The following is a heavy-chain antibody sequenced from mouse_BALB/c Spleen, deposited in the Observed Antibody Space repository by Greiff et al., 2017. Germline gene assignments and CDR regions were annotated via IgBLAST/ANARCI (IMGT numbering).Heavy chain of an antibody. CDR3: AREVTGSFDY. J-gene: IGHJ2*01. V-gene: IGHV1-67*01. CDR1: GYTFTDYA. Sequence: VKLQQSGPELVRPGVSVKISCKGSGYTFTDYAMHWVKQSHAKSLEWIGVISTYYGNTNYNQKFKGKATMTVDKSSSTAYMELARLTSEDSAIYYCAREVTGSFDYWGQGTTLTVSS. D-gene: IGHD4-1*01. CDR2: ISTYYGNT.